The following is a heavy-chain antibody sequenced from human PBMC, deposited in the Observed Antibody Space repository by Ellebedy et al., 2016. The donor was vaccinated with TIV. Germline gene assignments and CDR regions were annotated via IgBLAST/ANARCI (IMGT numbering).Heavy chain of an antibody. CDR3: AREAINYGTNSYYFHY. CDR1: GFTFSSYW. CDR2: LKQAGSEK. Sequence: GESLKISCAASGFTFSSYWMSWVRQAPGKGLEWVANLKQAGSEKYYVDSVKGRFTISRDNAKNSLSLQMNSLRAEDTAVYYCAREAINYGTNSYYFHYWGQGTLVAVSS. D-gene: IGHD2-8*01. J-gene: IGHJ4*02. V-gene: IGHV3-7*01.